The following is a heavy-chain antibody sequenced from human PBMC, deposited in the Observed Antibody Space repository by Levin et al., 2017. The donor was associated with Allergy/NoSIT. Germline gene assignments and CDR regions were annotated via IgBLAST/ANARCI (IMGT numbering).Heavy chain of an antibody. CDR1: GYNFTNYG. Sequence: ASVKVSCKASGYNFTNYGISWVRQAPGQGLEWMGWISAYNGNTNYAQRFQGRVTMTIQTSTNTAYMELRSLRSDDTAVYYCARVGIDFWGVYQKSWGYMDVWGQGTTVTVSS. J-gene: IGHJ6*03. CDR2: ISAYNGNT. D-gene: IGHD3-3*01. V-gene: IGHV1-18*01. CDR3: ARVGIDFWGVYQKSWGYMDV.